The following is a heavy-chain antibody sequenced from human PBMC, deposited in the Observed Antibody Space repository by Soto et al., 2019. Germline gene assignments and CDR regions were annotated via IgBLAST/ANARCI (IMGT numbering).Heavy chain of an antibody. CDR2: ISAYNGNT. Sequence: ASVKVSCKASGYTFTSYGISWVRQAPGQGLEWMGWISAYNGNTNYAQKLQGRVTMTTDTSTSTAYMELRSLRSDDTAVYYCARDILTGYYPYYYYGMDVWGQGTTVTVSS. CDR1: GYTFTSYG. CDR3: ARDILTGYYPYYYYGMDV. V-gene: IGHV1-18*01. D-gene: IGHD3-9*01. J-gene: IGHJ6*02.